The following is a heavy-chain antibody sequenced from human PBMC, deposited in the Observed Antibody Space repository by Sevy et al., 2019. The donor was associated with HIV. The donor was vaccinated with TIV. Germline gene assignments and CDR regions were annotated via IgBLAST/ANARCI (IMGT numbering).Heavy chain of an antibody. CDR3: VKEGGVTGTGGDC. D-gene: IGHD1-1*01. V-gene: IGHV3-30*02. Sequence: GGSLRLSCAASGFTFSNFGMHWVRQAPDKGLEWVSFIQYDGSHKYYTDSVKGRLTISRDNSKNTLYLQMNSLRAEDTAVYYCVKEGGVTGTGGDCWGQGTLVTVSS. CDR1: GFTFSNFG. CDR2: IQYDGSHK. J-gene: IGHJ4*02.